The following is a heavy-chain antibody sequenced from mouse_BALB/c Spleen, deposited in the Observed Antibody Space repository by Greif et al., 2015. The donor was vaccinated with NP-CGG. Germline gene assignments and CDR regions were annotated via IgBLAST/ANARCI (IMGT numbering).Heavy chain of an antibody. D-gene: IGHD4-1*01. Sequence: LEESGAELVRPGTSVKVSCKASGYAFTNYLIEWVKQRPGQGLEWIGVINPGSGGTNYNEKFKGKATLTADKSSSTAYMQLSSLTSDDSAVYFCARKELGDYWGQGTTLTVSS. V-gene: IGHV1-54*01. J-gene: IGHJ2*01. CDR1: GYAFTNYL. CDR2: INPGSGGT. CDR3: ARKELGDY.